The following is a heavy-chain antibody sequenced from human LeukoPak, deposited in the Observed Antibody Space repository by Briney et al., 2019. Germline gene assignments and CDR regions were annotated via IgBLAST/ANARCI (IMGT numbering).Heavy chain of an antibody. V-gene: IGHV1-69*01. CDR3: AKSWSGYLNWFDP. CDR2: IIPIFGTA. D-gene: IGHD3-3*01. CDR1: GGTFSSYA. J-gene: IGHJ5*02. Sequence: ASVTVSCKASGGTFSSYAISWVRQAPGQGLEWMGGIIPIFGTANYARKFQGRVTITADESTSTAYMGLSSLRSEDTAVYYCAKSWSGYLNWFDPWGQGTLVTVSS.